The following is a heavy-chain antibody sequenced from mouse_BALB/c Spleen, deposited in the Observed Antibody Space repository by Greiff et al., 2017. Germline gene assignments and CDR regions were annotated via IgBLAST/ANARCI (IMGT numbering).Heavy chain of an antibody. CDR2: ISSGGSYT. CDR1: GFTFSSYA. J-gene: IGHJ4*01. CDR3: ARRGDQYAMDY. V-gene: IGHV5-9-4*01. Sequence: EVQLVESGGGLVKPGGSLKLSCAASGFTFSSYAMSWVRQSPEKRLEWVAEISSGGSYTYYPDTVTGRFTISRDNAKNTLYLEMSSLKSEDTAMYYCARRGDQYAMDYWGQGTSVTVSS.